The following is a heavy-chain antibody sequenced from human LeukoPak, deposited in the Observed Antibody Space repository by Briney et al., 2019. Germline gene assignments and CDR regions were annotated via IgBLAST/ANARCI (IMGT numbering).Heavy chain of an antibody. CDR1: GYTFTSYD. J-gene: IGHJ5*02. CDR2: MNPNSGNT. V-gene: IGHV1-8*03. CDR3: ARVIVVVPAAKIWFDP. Sequence: ASVKVSCKASGYTFTSYDINWVRQATGQGLEWMGWMNPNSGNTGYAQKFQGRVTITRDTSISTAYMELSSLRSEDTAVYYCARVIVVVPAAKIWFDPWGQGTLVTVSS. D-gene: IGHD2-2*01.